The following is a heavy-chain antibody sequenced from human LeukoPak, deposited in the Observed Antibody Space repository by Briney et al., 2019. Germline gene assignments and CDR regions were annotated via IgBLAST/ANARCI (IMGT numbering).Heavy chain of an antibody. CDR2: ISSSGSTI. J-gene: IGHJ4*02. CDR3: ARTVARIGY. V-gene: IGHV3-48*03. CDR1: GFTFISYE. D-gene: IGHD4-23*01. Sequence: PGGSLRLSCAASGFTFISYEMNWVRQAPGKGLEWVSHISSSGSTIYYTDSVKGRFTISRDNSKNLLYLQMNSLRAEDTAIYYCARTVARIGYWGQGTLVTVSS.